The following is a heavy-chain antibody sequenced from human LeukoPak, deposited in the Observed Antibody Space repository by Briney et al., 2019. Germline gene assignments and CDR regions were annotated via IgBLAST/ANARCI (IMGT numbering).Heavy chain of an antibody. CDR3: TRGGGSTGWFRNY. CDR1: GFTFGDYA. CDR2: VRSKAYGGTT. J-gene: IGHJ4*02. Sequence: GGSLRLSCLASGFTFGDYAMRWVRQAPGKGLEWVGFVRSKAYGGTTQYAASVKGRFTISRDDSKSIAYLHMHSLKTEVTAVYYCTRGGGSTGWFRNYWGQGTLVTVSS. V-gene: IGHV3-49*04. D-gene: IGHD6-19*01.